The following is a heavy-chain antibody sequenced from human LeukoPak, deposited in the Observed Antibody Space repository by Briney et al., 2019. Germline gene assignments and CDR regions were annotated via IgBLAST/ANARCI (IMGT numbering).Heavy chain of an antibody. D-gene: IGHD3-10*02. V-gene: IGHV3-15*01. CDR2: IKSKTDGGTT. J-gene: IGHJ4*02. CDR1: GFTFSSYA. Sequence: PGGSLRLSCAASGFTFSSYAMSWVRQAPGKGLEWVGRIKSKTDGGTTDYAAPVKGRFTISRDDSKNTLYLQMNSLKTEDTAVYYCTTDGTWGLCADDWGQGTLVTVSS. CDR3: TTDGTWGLCADD.